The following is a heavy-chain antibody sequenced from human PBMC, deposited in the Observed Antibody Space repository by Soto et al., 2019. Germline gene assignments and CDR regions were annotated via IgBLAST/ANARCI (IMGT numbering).Heavy chain of an antibody. V-gene: IGHV1-69*01. J-gene: IGHJ4*02. CDR2: FVPLFGST. CDR1: GGTFSGYA. Sequence: QVQLVQSGAEVKKPGSSVKVSCQASGGTFSGYALTWVRQAPGQGLEWMGEFVPLFGSTNYAQEFAGRITIIADESTSTGYMELSTLRSEDTAVYYCATPSLGTSSPPCFDNWGQGNLVNVSS. CDR3: ATPSLGTSSPPCFDN.